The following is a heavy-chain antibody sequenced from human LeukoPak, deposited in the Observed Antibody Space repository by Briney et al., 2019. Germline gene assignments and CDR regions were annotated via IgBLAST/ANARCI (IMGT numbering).Heavy chain of an antibody. D-gene: IGHD3-10*01. CDR2: INHSGST. CDR3: ARPGGGNWFDP. V-gene: IGHV4-34*01. J-gene: IGHJ5*02. Sequence: SETLSLTCAVYGGSFSGYYWSWIRQPPGKGLEWIGEINHSGSTNYNPSLKSRVTISVDTSKNQFSLKLSSVTAADTAVYYCARPGGGNWFDPWGQGTLVTVSS. CDR1: GGSFSGYY.